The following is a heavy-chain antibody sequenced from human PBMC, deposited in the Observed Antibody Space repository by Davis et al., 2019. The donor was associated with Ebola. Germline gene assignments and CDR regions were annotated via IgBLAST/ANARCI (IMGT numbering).Heavy chain of an antibody. CDR1: GFTVSSNY. Sequence: GESLKISCAASGFTVSSNYMSWARQTPGKGLEWVSIIYSGGSTYYADSLKGRFTISRDNSRNTLYLQINSLRADDTAVYYCAKDVVEELWLANDYFDYWGQGTLVTVSS. CDR2: IYSGGST. CDR3: AKDVVEELWLANDYFDY. D-gene: IGHD6-19*01. J-gene: IGHJ4*02. V-gene: IGHV3-66*01.